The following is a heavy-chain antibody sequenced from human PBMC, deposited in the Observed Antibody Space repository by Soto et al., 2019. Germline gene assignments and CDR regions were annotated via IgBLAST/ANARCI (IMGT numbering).Heavy chain of an antibody. D-gene: IGHD6-13*01. Sequence: LRLSCAASGFTFSSYAMHWVRQAPGKGLEWVAVISYDGSNKYYADSVKGRFTISRDNSKNTLYLQMNSLRAEDTAVYYCARRVAAAGNRRAYYFDYWGQGTLVTVSS. CDR3: ARRVAAAGNRRAYYFDY. CDR1: GFTFSSYA. V-gene: IGHV3-30-3*01. CDR2: ISYDGSNK. J-gene: IGHJ4*02.